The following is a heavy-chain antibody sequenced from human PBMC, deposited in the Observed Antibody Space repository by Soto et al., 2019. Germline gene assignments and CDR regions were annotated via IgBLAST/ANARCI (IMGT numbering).Heavy chain of an antibody. Sequence: QITLKESGPTLVKPRQTLTLTCTFSGFSLSTSGVSVGWIRQPPGKALDCLALIYWDDDKRYSPSLKSRLTITKDTSKNQVVLTMTNMDPVDTATYYCAHILQWLRFDYWGQGTLVTVSS. V-gene: IGHV2-5*02. J-gene: IGHJ4*02. CDR3: AHILQWLRFDY. D-gene: IGHD5-12*01. CDR1: GFSLSTSGVS. CDR2: IYWDDDK.